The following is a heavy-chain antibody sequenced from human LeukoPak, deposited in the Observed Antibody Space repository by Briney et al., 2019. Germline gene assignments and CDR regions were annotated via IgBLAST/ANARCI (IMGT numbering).Heavy chain of an antibody. CDR3: ASRKLGNDY. V-gene: IGHV4-59*01. D-gene: IGHD7-27*01. J-gene: IGHJ4*02. Sequence: SETLSLTCNVSGGSIRGYYWSWIRQPPGKGLEWIGYIYSSGSTNYNPSLKSRVTMSVDTSKNQFSLKVSSVTAADTAVYYCASRKLGNDYWGQGTLVTVSS. CDR1: GGSIRGYY. CDR2: IYSSGST.